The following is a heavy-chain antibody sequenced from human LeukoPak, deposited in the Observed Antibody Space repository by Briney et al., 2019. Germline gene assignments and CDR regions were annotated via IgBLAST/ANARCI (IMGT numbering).Heavy chain of an antibody. J-gene: IGHJ4*02. CDR1: GGSISSSSYY. D-gene: IGHD3-10*01. V-gene: IGHV4-39*01. CDR3: ARRLVLWFGELFDY. Sequence: SETLSLTCTVSGGSISSSSYYWGWIRQPPGKGLEWIGSIYYSGSTYYNPSLKSRVTISVDTSKNQFSLKLSSVTAADTAVYYCARRLVLWFGELFDYWGQGTLATVSS. CDR2: IYYSGST.